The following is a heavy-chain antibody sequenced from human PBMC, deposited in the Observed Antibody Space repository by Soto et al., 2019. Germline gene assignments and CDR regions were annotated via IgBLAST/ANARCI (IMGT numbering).Heavy chain of an antibody. CDR1: GFTFSSYG. D-gene: IGHD1-1*01. V-gene: IGHV3-30*18. CDR3: AKDCAGTYCFDD. CDR2: ISYDGSNK. J-gene: IGHJ4*02. Sequence: GGSLRLSCAASGFTFSSYGMHWVRQAPGKGLEWVAVISYDGSNKYYADSVKGRFTISRDNSKNTLYLQMNSLRAEDTAVYYCAKDCAGTYCFDDWGQGTLVTVSS.